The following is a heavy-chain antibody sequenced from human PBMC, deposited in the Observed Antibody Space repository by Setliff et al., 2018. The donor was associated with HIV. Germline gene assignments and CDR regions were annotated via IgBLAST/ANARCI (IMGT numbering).Heavy chain of an antibody. CDR2: ISHSGST. Sequence: SETLSLTCAVYGGSFSGYYWSWIRQPPGKGLEWIGEISHSGSTNYNPSLKSRVTISVDTSKNQFSLNLKSMTAADTAVYYCAICGGDCYSLDYWGHGTLVTVSS. J-gene: IGHJ4*01. CDR3: AICGGDCYSLDY. V-gene: IGHV4-34*01. D-gene: IGHD2-21*02. CDR1: GGSFSGYY.